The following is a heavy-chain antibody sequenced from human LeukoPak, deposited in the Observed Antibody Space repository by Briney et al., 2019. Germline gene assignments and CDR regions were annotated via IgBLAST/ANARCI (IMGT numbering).Heavy chain of an antibody. CDR3: ARGRASSGWYPN. Sequence: PSETLSLTCTVSGYSISSGYYWGWIRQPPGKGLEWIGSIYHSGSTYYNPSLKSRVTISVDTSKNQFSLKLSSVTAADTAVYYCARGRASSGWYPNWGQGTLVTVSS. CDR1: GYSISSGYY. V-gene: IGHV4-38-2*02. J-gene: IGHJ4*02. D-gene: IGHD6-19*01. CDR2: IYHSGST.